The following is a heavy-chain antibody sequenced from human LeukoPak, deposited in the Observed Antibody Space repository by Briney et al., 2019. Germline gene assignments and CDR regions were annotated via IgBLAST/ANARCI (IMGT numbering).Heavy chain of an antibody. CDR2: INSNGGST. Sequence: PGGSLRLSCSASGFTFSNYAMHWVRQAPGKGLEYVSIINSNGGSTYYTDSVKGRFTISRDNAKNTLYLQMSSLRAEDTAVYYCARGSLRDGYNLWGQGTLVTVSS. CDR1: GFTFSNYA. J-gene: IGHJ4*02. V-gene: IGHV3-64D*06. D-gene: IGHD5-24*01. CDR3: ARGSLRDGYNL.